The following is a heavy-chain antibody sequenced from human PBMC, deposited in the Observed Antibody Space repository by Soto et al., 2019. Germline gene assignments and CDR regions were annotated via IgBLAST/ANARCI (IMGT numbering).Heavy chain of an antibody. J-gene: IGHJ6*03. CDR2: IYYSGST. CDR1: GGSISSYY. CDR3: ASFAATFDYYYMDV. V-gene: IGHV4-59*01. Sequence: SETLSLTCTVSGGSISSYYWSWIRQPPGKGLEWIGYIYYSGSTNYNPSLKSRVTISVDTSKNQFSLKLSSVTAADTAVYYCASFAATFDYYYMDVLGKGTTVTVSS. D-gene: IGHD2-15*01.